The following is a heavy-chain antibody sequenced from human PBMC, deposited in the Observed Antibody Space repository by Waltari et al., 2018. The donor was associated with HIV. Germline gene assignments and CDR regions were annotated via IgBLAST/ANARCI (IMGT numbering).Heavy chain of an antibody. CDR2: INPNSGNT. D-gene: IGHD5-18*01. V-gene: IGHV1-8*01. Sequence: QVQLVQPGAEVRKPGASVQVSCQAPRHTSTTYQLNVVRPAPGQGLEWMGWINPNSGNTGYAQKFQGRVTMTRDTSRSTAYMELTSLTSEDTAGYHCARGRGYSYGYSDLWGQGTLVTVSS. J-gene: IGHJ4*02. CDR3: ARGRGYSYGYSDL. CDR1: RHTSTTYQ.